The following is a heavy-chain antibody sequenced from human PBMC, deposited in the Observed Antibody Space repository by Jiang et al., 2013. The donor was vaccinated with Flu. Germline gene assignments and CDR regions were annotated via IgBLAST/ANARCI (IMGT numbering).Heavy chain of an antibody. CDR1: GYTFTSYY. V-gene: IGHV1-46*01. CDR2: INPSGGST. D-gene: IGHD2-2*01. Sequence: GAEVKKPGASVKVSCKASGYTFTSYYMHWVRQAPGQGLEWMGIINPSGGSTSYAQKFQGRVTMTRDTSTSTVYMELSSLRSEDTAVYYCARTVVPAAPSGSSREYFQHWGQGTLVTVSS. J-gene: IGHJ1*01. CDR3: ARTVVPAAPSGSSREYFQH.